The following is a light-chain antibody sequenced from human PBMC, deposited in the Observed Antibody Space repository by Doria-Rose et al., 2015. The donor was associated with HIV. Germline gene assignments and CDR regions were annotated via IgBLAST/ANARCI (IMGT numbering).Light chain of an antibody. Sequence: DIQLTQSPESLGMSLGERATLNCKSNQSLLYTSKNYLAWYQQKPVQPPKLLIYCASTRQSGVTARFSGSGSGTDSTLTISSLEAEDAAVYYCQQYYDTPSFSPGTTVDIK. V-gene: IGKV4-1*01. CDR2: CAS. CDR3: QQYYDTPS. CDR1: QSLLYTSKNY. J-gene: IGKJ3*01.